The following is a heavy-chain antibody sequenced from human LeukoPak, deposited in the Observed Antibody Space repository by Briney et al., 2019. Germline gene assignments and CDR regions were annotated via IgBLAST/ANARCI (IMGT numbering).Heavy chain of an antibody. V-gene: IGHV3-30-3*01. J-gene: IGHJ4*02. Sequence: GRSLRLSCAASGLSFSSYAMHWVRQAPGKGLEWVAFISYDGSNKYYADSVKGRFTISRDNSKNTLYLQMNSLRAEDTAVYYCARDVESGYVRRGQLDYWGQGTLVTVSS. D-gene: IGHD5-12*01. CDR3: ARDVESGYVRRGQLDY. CDR2: ISYDGSNK. CDR1: GLSFSSYA.